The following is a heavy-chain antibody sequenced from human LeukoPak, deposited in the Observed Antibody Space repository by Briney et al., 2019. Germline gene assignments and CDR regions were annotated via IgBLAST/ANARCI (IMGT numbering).Heavy chain of an antibody. CDR3: SRDGPGYGANPTLGY. J-gene: IGHJ4*02. Sequence: ASVKVSCKASGYTFTSYYMHWVRQAPGKGLEWMGIINPSGGSTSYAQKFQGRVTMTRDTSTSTVYMELSSLRSEDTAVYYCSRDGPGYGANPTLGYWGQGTLVTVSS. CDR2: INPSGGST. CDR1: GYTFTSYY. V-gene: IGHV1-46*03. D-gene: IGHD4-23*01.